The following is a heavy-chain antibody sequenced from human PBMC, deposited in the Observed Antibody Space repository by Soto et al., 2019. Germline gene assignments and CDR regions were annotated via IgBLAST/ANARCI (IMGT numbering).Heavy chain of an antibody. J-gene: IGHJ6*02. V-gene: IGHV1-3*01. CDR3: ARGKGMEENYYYYGMDI. CDR1: GYTFSTYA. Sequence: ASVKVSCKASGYTFSTYAIHWVRQAPGQSLEWMGWLNGGTGQTRYSQRFQDRVIITRDTSASTAYMEVSSLRPEDTAVYYCARGKGMEENYYYYGMDIWGQGTTVTV. D-gene: IGHD1-1*01. CDR2: LNGGTGQT.